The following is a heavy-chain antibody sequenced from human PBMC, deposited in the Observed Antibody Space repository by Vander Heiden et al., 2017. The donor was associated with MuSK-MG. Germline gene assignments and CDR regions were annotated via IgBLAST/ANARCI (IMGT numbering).Heavy chain of an antibody. J-gene: IGHJ6*02. CDR2: SSTSSSYT. CDR3: ARMSGTGYYYYGMDV. D-gene: IGHD1-1*01. V-gene: IGHV3-11*06. CDR1: AFTSSDYY. Sequence: QVQLVESGGGLVKPGGSLSLSSAASAFTSSDYYMIWFPPAPGKGLEWLSCSSTSSSYTNYADSVKGRFTISRDNAKKSLYVQMDSLRAEDTAVYYCARMSGTGYYYYGMDVWGQGTTVTVSS.